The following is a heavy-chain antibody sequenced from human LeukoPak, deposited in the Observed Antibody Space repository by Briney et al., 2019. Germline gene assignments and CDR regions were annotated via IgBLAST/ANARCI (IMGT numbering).Heavy chain of an antibody. D-gene: IGHD3-10*01. CDR1: GYTFTSYD. Sequence: ASVKVSCKASGYTFTSYDINWVRQATGQGLEWMGWMNPNSGNTGYAQKFQGRVTMTRNTSISTAYMELRSLRSEDTAVYYSARYSIQYYGSGSYYPDYWGQGTLVTVSS. V-gene: IGHV1-8*01. CDR2: MNPNSGNT. J-gene: IGHJ4*02. CDR3: ARYSIQYYGSGSYYPDY.